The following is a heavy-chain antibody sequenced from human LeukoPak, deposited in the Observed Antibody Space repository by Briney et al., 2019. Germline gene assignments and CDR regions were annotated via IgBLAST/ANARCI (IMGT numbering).Heavy chain of an antibody. J-gene: IGHJ3*02. D-gene: IGHD2-15*01. Sequence: GGSLRLSCVGSGFIFSAYWMAWVRQAPGKGPEWVANINEDGGEERYVDSVRGRFTISRDNTKNSLSLQMNSLRAEDTAVYFCARKCSGGSCYGGFDIWGQGTMGTVSS. CDR2: INEDGGEE. CDR3: ARKCSGGSCYGGFDI. CDR1: GFIFSAYW. V-gene: IGHV3-7*01.